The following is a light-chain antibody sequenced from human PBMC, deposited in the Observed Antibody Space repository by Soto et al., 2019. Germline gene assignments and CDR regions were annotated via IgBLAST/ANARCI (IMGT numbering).Light chain of an antibody. CDR1: SSNIGRNY. J-gene: IGLJ2*01. CDR2: NNN. Sequence: QSALTQPPSASGTPGQRVAISCSGSSSNIGRNYVYWYQQLPGTAPKLLIYNNNQRPSGVPDRFSGSKSGTSASLAISGLRSEDEAEYFCAAWDDSLSGFVVFGGGTKLTVL. CDR3: AAWDDSLSGFVV. V-gene: IGLV1-47*01.